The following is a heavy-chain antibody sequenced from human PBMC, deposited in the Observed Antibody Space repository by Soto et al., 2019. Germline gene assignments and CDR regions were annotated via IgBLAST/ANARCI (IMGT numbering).Heavy chain of an antibody. V-gene: IGHV3-30*18. Sequence: QVQVVESGGGVVQPGRSLRLSCAASGFTFSSYGMHWVRQAPGKGLEWVAVISYDGSNKYYADSVKGRFTISRDNSKNTLYLQMNSLRAEDTAVYYCAKLPSSSLHYGMDVWGQGTTVTVSS. D-gene: IGHD6-13*01. J-gene: IGHJ6*02. CDR3: AKLPSSSLHYGMDV. CDR1: GFTFSSYG. CDR2: ISYDGSNK.